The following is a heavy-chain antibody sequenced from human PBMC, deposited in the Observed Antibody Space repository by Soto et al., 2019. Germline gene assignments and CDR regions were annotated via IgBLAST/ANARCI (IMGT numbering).Heavy chain of an antibody. CDR2: IYYSGST. J-gene: IGHJ3*02. V-gene: IGHV4-31*02. Sequence: SETLSLTCTVSGGSISSGGYYWSWIRQHPGKGLEWIGYIYYSGSTYYNPSLKSRVTISVDTSKNQFSLKLSSVTAADTAVYYCARDLLDPYGSGSYYWLDAFDIWGQGTMVTVSS. CDR1: GGSISSGGYY. D-gene: IGHD3-10*01. CDR3: ARDLLDPYGSGSYYWLDAFDI.